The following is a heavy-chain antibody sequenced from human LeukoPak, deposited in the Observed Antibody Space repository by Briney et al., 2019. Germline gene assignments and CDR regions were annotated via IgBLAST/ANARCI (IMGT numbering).Heavy chain of an antibody. Sequence: PGGSLRLFCAASGFTFSSYAMHWVRQTPGKGLEWVAVISYDGIDKYYADSVKGRFTISRDNSKNTLYLQMDSLKSEDTAVYYCAKGSCSSTTCLKTDWGQGAPVTVSS. J-gene: IGHJ4*02. D-gene: IGHD2-2*01. CDR2: ISYDGIDK. V-gene: IGHV3-30*02. CDR3: AKGSCSSTTCLKTD. CDR1: GFTFSSYA.